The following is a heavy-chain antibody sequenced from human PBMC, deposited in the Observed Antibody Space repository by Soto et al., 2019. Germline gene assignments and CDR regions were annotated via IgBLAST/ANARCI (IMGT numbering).Heavy chain of an antibody. CDR1: GFTFSSYS. CDR2: ISSSSSYI. J-gene: IGHJ5*02. V-gene: IGHV3-21*01. Sequence: GGSLRLSCAASGFTFSSYSMNWVRQAPGKGLEWVSSISSSSSYIYYADSVKGRFTISRDNAKNSLYLQMNSLRAEDTAVYYCAREYCSSTSCLNWFDPWGQGTLVTVS. D-gene: IGHD2-2*01. CDR3: AREYCSSTSCLNWFDP.